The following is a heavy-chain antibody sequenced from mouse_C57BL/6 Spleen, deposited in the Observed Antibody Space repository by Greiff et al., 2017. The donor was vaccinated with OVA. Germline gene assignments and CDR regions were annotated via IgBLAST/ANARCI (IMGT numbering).Heavy chain of an antibody. CDR2: IYPSDSET. CDR3: ASSNYESYYAMDY. D-gene: IGHD2-5*01. J-gene: IGHJ4*01. Sequence: VQLQQPGAELVRPGSSVKLSCKASGYTFTSYWMDWVKQRPGQGLEWIGNIYPSDSETHYNQKFKDKATLTVDKSSSTAYMQLSSLTSEDSAVYYCASSNYESYYAMDYWGQGTSVTVSS. V-gene: IGHV1-61*01. CDR1: GYTFTSYW.